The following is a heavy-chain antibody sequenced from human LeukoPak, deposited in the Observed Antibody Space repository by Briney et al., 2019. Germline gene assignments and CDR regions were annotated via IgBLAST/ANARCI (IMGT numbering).Heavy chain of an antibody. J-gene: IGHJ5*02. V-gene: IGHV3-66*02. CDR3: ARDGAGIESWVELDP. CDR1: GFSVSNHY. Sequence: GGSLRLSCAAFGFSVSNHYMAWVRQAPGRRLEWVSFIWADGTTFYTDSVRGRFTVSRDQFKNTLYLQMSSLRPDDTALYYRARDGAGIESWVELDPWGQGTQVTVSA. CDR2: IWADGTT. D-gene: IGHD5-24*01.